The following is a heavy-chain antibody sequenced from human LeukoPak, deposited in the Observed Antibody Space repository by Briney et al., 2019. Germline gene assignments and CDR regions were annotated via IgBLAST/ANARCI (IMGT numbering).Heavy chain of an antibody. D-gene: IGHD7-27*01. CDR2: IGGSGGDI. V-gene: IGHV3-23*01. CDR3: AIDPNWGIHY. CDR1: GFTFSTYT. J-gene: IGHJ4*02. Sequence: GGSLRLSCAATGFTFSTYTMYWVRQPPGKGLEWVSIIGGSGGDIHYADSVKGRFTISRDNSKNTLNLQMNSLRVEDTAIYYCAIDPNWGIHYWGQGVLVTVSS.